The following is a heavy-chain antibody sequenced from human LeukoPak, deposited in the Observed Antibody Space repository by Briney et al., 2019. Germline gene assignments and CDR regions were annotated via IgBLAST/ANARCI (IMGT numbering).Heavy chain of an antibody. J-gene: IGHJ4*02. CDR3: ASPHSSSSVS. CDR2: FSSSATAT. CDR1: GFTFSDYY. Sequence: PGGSLRLSCVASGFTFSDYYMSWVRQAPGKGLEWVSYFSSSATATYYAGSVKGRFTISRDNSKNTLYLQMNSLRAEDTAVYYCASPHSSSSVSWGQGTLVTVSS. V-gene: IGHV3-11*01. D-gene: IGHD6-6*01.